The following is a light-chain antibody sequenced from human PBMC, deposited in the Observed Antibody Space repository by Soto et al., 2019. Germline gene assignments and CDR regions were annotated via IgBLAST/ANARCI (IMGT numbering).Light chain of an antibody. V-gene: IGLV1-40*01. CDR1: NYNIGNNH. CDR2: GNN. J-gene: IGLJ1*01. Sequence: QSVLTQPPSVSAAPGQKVTISCSGSNYNIGNNHVSRYQQLPGTAPKFFMYGNNNRPSGVPDRFSGSKSGISASLAITGLQAEDEADYYCQSYDRSLNTFYVFGTGTKVTVL. CDR3: QSYDRSLNTFYV.